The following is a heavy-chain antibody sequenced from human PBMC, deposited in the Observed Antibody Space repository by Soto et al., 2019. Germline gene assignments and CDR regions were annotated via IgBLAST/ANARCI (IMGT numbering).Heavy chain of an antibody. V-gene: IGHV4-59*06. CDR2: IYYSGST. CDR3: ARGYSYAPADY. Sequence: PSETLPLTCTVSGGSISSYYWSWIRQHPGKGLEWIGYIYYSGSTYYNPSLKSRVTISVDTSKNQFSLKLSSVTAADTAVYYCARGYSYAPADYWGQGTLVTVSS. J-gene: IGHJ4*02. CDR1: GGSISSYY. D-gene: IGHD5-18*01.